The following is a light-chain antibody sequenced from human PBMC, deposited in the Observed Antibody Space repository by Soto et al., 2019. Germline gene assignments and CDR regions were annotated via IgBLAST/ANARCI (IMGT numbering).Light chain of an antibody. J-gene: IGLJ2*01. CDR2: RNN. CDR3: AAWDDSLSGVV. V-gene: IGLV1-47*01. Sequence: QAVVTQPPSASGTPGQRVTISCSGSSSNIGSNYVYWYQQLPGTAPKLLIYRNNQRPSGVPDRFSGSKSGTSDSLAISGLRSEDEADYNCAAWDDSLSGVVFGGGTKLTVL. CDR1: SSNIGSNY.